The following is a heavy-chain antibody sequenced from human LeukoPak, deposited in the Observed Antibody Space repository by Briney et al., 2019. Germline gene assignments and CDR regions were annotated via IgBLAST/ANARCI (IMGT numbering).Heavy chain of an antibody. CDR1: GFTFSKYW. CDR2: INTDGTVT. V-gene: IGHV3-74*01. D-gene: IGHD6-19*01. J-gene: IGHJ4*02. Sequence: GGSLRHSCAASGFTFSKYWMLWVRQAPGKGLESVSRINTDGTVTTYADSVKGRFTVSRDNADNTMFLQMNSVRDEDTAVYYCATKQWLAPPPDSWGQGTPVTVSS. CDR3: ATKQWLAPPPDS.